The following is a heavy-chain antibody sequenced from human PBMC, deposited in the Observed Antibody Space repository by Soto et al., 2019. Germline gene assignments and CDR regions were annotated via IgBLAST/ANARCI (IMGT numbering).Heavy chain of an antibody. Sequence: PSETLSLTCTGSGGSISRYYWGWIRQPPGKGLEWIGYIYYSGSTNYNPSLKRRVTISVDTSKNQFSLKLSSVTAADTAVYYCARAPSSYDILTGYRPNHYYRMDVWGQGTPVTVSS. J-gene: IGHJ6*02. CDR2: IYYSGST. V-gene: IGHV4-59*01. CDR1: GGSISRYY. CDR3: ARAPSSYDILTGYRPNHYYRMDV. D-gene: IGHD3-9*01.